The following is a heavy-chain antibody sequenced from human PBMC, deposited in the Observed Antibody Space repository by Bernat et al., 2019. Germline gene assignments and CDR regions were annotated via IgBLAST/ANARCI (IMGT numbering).Heavy chain of an antibody. CDR3: AKDGYGGNFDY. Sequence: QVQLVESGGGVVQPGGSLRLSCAASGFTFSSYGMHWVRQAPGKGLEWVAFIRYDGSNKYYADSVKGRFTISRDNSKNTLYLQMNSLRAEDTAVYYFAKDGYGGNFDYWGQGTLVTVSS. CDR2: IRYDGSNK. D-gene: IGHD4-23*01. J-gene: IGHJ4*02. CDR1: GFTFSSYG. V-gene: IGHV3-30*02.